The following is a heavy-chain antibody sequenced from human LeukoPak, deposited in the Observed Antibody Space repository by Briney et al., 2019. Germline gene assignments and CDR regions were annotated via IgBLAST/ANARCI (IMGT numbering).Heavy chain of an antibody. CDR3: VSGTGAHGY. V-gene: IGHV3-7*03. Sequence: EGSLRLSCTASGFTFSNYWMTWVRQAPGKGLEWVANIKQGGSEKYYVDSVKGRFTISRDNAKNSLYLRMNSLRAEDTTVYYCVSGTGAHGYWGQGTLVTVSS. CDR2: IKQGGSEK. D-gene: IGHD1-1*01. CDR1: GFTFSNYW. J-gene: IGHJ4*02.